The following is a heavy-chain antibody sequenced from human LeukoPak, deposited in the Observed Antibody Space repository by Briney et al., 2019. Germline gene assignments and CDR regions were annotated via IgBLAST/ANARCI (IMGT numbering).Heavy chain of an antibody. D-gene: IGHD3-10*01. CDR3: ARDQGVRPLYYFDY. J-gene: IGHJ4*02. CDR1: GGSFSGYY. V-gene: IGHV4-34*01. Sequence: SETLSLTCAVYGGSFSGYYWSWIRQPPGKGLEWIGEINHSGSTNYNPSLKSRVTISVDTSKNQFSLKLSSVTAADTAVYYCARDQGVRPLYYFDYWGQGALVTVSS. CDR2: INHSGST.